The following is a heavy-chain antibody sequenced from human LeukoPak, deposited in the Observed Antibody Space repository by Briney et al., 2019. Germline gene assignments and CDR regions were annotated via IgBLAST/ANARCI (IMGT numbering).Heavy chain of an antibody. CDR2: IYYSGST. V-gene: IGHV4-59*08. CDR1: GGSISSYY. J-gene: IGHJ3*02. CDR3: ARHERGRMIVPAKGAFDI. D-gene: IGHD3-22*01. Sequence: SETLSLTCTVSGGSISSYYWSWIRQPPGKGLEWIGYIYYSGSTNYNPSLKSRVTISVDTSKNQFSLKLSSVTAADTAVYYCARHERGRMIVPAKGAFDIWGQGTMVTVSS.